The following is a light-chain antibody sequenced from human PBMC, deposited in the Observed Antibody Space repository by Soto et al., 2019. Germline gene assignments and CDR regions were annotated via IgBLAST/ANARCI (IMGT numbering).Light chain of an antibody. Sequence: DIQLSQSPSVRSAAVGARVTITCRASQSISSYLDWYQKKPGKAPKLLIYAASSLQSGVPSRFSGSGSGTDFTITISSLQPEDCETYYGQQSYSTPITFGQGTRLEIK. V-gene: IGKV1-39*01. CDR2: AAS. CDR1: QSISSY. J-gene: IGKJ5*01. CDR3: QQSYSTPIT.